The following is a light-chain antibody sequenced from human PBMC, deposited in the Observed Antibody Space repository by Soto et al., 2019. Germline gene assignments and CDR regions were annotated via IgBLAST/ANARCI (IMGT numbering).Light chain of an antibody. V-gene: IGLV1-51*01. CDR2: DNN. CDR1: RSNIGNDY. CDR3: ATWDNSLRTVV. J-gene: IGLJ3*02. Sequence: QSVLTQPPSVSAAPGQRVTISCSGSRSNIGNDYVSWYQLLPGRAPQLLLYDNNKRPSAIPDRFSGSKFGTSATLGISVVQPGDEADYYCATWDNSLRTVVFGGGTKLTVL.